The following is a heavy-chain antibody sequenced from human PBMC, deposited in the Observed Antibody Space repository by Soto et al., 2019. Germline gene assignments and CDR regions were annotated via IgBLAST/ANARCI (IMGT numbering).Heavy chain of an antibody. J-gene: IGHJ6*02. Sequence: PSETLSLTCTVSGGSISSYYWSWIRQPAGKGLEWIGRIYTSGSTNYNPSLQSRVTMSVETSKNQFSLKLSSVTAADTAVYYCARGNIRQQLVKYYYYYYGMDVWGQGTTVTVS. V-gene: IGHV4-4*07. CDR3: ARGNIRQQLVKYYYYYYGMDV. CDR1: GGSISSYY. CDR2: IYTSGST. D-gene: IGHD6-13*01.